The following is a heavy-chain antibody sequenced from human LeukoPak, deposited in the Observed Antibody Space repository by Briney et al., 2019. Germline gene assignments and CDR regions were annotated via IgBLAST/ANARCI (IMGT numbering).Heavy chain of an antibody. CDR1: GFSFDYSA. D-gene: IGHD3-3*01. CDR2: INTGDIT. V-gene: IGHV3-23*01. J-gene: IGHJ4*02. Sequence: GGSLRLSCAASGFSFDYSAMTWVRQAPEKGLEWVSTINTGDITFYANSVKGRFTISRDNSKNALFLQMNSLRAEDTAIYYCVKSWLTYYDEWVQGTMVNVSS. CDR3: VKSWLTYYDE.